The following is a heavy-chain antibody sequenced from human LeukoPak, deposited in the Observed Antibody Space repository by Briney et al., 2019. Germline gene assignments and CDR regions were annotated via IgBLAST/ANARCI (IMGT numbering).Heavy chain of an antibody. J-gene: IGHJ3*02. D-gene: IGHD1-1*01. CDR1: VFTFSSYG. CDR2: IRYDGSSK. Sequence: GGSLTLSCAASVFTFSSYGMHWVRKAPGTGMGWVAFIRYDGSSKFYADSVKPRFTISRDNSKNTLYLQMNSLRADDTAVYYCAKSLLTTATGTGRAFDIWGQGTMVTVSS. V-gene: IGHV3-30*02. CDR3: AKSLLTTATGTGRAFDI.